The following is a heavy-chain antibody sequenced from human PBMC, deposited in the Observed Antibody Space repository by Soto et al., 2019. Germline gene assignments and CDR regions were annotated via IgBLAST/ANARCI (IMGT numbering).Heavy chain of an antibody. CDR2: IYHSGST. CDR1: GGSISSGGYS. J-gene: IGHJ4*02. Sequence: QLQLQESGSGLVKPSQTLSLTCAVSGGSISSGGYSWSWIRQPPGKGLEGIGYIYHSGSTYYNPSRKSRVTISVESSKNQFSLKLSSVTAADTAVYYCASAGGLGAVAADYWGQGTLVTVSS. CDR3: ASAGGLGAVAADY. D-gene: IGHD6-19*01. V-gene: IGHV4-30-2*01.